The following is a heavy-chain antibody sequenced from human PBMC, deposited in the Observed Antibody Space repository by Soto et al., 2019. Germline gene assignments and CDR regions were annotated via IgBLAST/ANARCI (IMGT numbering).Heavy chain of an antibody. V-gene: IGHV3-30-3*01. CDR3: ARXRQYYYGSGTTGYGMDV. D-gene: IGHD3-10*01. CDR1: GFTFSSYA. Sequence: GGSLRLSCAASGFTFSSYAMHWVRQAPGKGLEWVAVISYDGSNKYYADSVKGRFTISRDNSKNTLYLQMNSLRAEDTAVYYCARXRQYYYGSGTTGYGMDVWGQGTTVTVSS. J-gene: IGHJ6*02. CDR2: ISYDGSNK.